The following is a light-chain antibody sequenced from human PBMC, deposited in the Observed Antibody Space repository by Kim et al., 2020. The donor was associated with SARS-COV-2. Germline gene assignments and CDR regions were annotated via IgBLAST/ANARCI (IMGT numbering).Light chain of an antibody. Sequence: PGQSVPISCTGTSNDIGGYNYVSWYQHHPGKVPKLIIYEVTKRPSGVPDRFSASKSGNSASLTVSGLQAEDEADYYCYSYTGSAWVFGGGTQLTVL. CDR1: SNDIGGYNY. CDR3: YSYTGSAWV. V-gene: IGLV2-8*01. CDR2: EVT. J-gene: IGLJ3*02.